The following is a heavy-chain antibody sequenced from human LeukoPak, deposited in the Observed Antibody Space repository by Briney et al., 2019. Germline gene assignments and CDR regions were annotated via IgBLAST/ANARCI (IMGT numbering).Heavy chain of an antibody. Sequence: TGGSLRLSCAASGFTFSSYWMHWVRQAPGKGLVWVSRINSDGSSTSYADSVKGRFTISRDNAKNTLYLQMNSLRAEDTAVYYCARGTIAARHGELDYWGQGTLVTVSS. CDR1: GFTFSSYW. J-gene: IGHJ4*02. CDR3: ARGTIAARHGELDY. CDR2: INSDGSST. V-gene: IGHV3-74*01. D-gene: IGHD6-6*01.